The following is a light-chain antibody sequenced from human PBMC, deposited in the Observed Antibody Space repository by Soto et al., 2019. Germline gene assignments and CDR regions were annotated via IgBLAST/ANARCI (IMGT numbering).Light chain of an antibody. CDR2: EVS. V-gene: IGLV2-8*01. J-gene: IGLJ2*01. CDR3: SSFAGNNNLV. CDR1: SSDVGGYNY. Sequence: QSALTQPPSASGSPGQSGTISCTGTSSDVGGYNYVSWYQQHPGKAPKLMISEVSKRPSGVTDRFSGSKSGNTASLTVSGLQAEDEADYYCSSFAGNNNLVFGGGTKLTVL.